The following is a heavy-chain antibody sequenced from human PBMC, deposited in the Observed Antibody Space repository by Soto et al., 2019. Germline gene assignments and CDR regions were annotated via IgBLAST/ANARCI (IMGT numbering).Heavy chain of an antibody. CDR3: ARDSGVWFGEDYGMDV. CDR2: IYTSGST. Sequence: SETLSLTCTVSGGSISSYYWSWIRQPAGKGLEWIGRIYTSGSTNYNPSLKSRFTMSVDTSKNQFSLKLSSVTAADTAVYYCARDSGVWFGEDYGMDVWGQGTTVTVSS. CDR1: GGSISSYY. V-gene: IGHV4-4*07. J-gene: IGHJ6*02. D-gene: IGHD3-10*01.